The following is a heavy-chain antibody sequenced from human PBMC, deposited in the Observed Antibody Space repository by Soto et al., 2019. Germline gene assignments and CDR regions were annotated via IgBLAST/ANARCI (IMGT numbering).Heavy chain of an antibody. CDR1: GYTFTSYG. CDR2: ISAYNGNT. CDR3: AREAGPTANYYYYDGMDV. D-gene: IGHD2-2*01. J-gene: IGHJ6*02. Sequence: ASVKVSCKASGYTFTSYGISWVRQAPGQGLEWMGRISAYNGNTNYAQKLQGRVTMTTDTSTSTVYMELSSLRSEDTAVYYCAREAGPTANYYYYDGMDVWGQGTTVTVSS. V-gene: IGHV1-18*01.